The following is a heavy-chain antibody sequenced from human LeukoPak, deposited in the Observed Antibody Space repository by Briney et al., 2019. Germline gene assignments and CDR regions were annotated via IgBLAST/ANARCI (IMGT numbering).Heavy chain of an antibody. J-gene: IGHJ6*02. Sequence: ASVKVSCKASGYTFTSYDINWVRQATGQGLEWMGWMNPNSGNTGYAQKFQGRATMTRNTSISTAYMELSSLRSEDTAVYYCASTTTLNYAYYYGMDVWGQGTTVTVSS. D-gene: IGHD4-4*01. CDR2: MNPNSGNT. CDR1: GYTFTSYD. CDR3: ASTTTLNYAYYYGMDV. V-gene: IGHV1-8*01.